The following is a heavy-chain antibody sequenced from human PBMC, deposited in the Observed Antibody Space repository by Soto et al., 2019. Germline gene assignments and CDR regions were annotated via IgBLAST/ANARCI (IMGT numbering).Heavy chain of an antibody. V-gene: IGHV3-30-3*01. CDR3: AREYDGGKVFYYGMDV. Sequence: PGGSLRLSCAASGFTFSSYAMHWVRQAPGKGLEWVAVISYDGSNKYYADSVKGRFTISRDNSKNTLYLQMNSLRAEDTAVYYCAREYDGGKVFYYGMDVWGQGTTVTVSS. J-gene: IGHJ6*02. CDR1: GFTFSSYA. D-gene: IGHD2-15*01. CDR2: ISYDGSNK.